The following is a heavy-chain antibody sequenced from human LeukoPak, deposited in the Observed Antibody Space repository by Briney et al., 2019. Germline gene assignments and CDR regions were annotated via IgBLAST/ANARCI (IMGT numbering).Heavy chain of an antibody. D-gene: IGHD3-22*01. CDR2: ISSSGSTM. J-gene: IGHJ4*02. CDR3: ATRGPDSSGFYRFDY. CDR1: GFAFSDYC. V-gene: IGHV3-11*01. Sequence: GGSLRLSCAAAGFAFSDYCMSWIRQAPGKGLEWVSFISSSGSTMYYADSVKGRFTISRDNAKNSLYLQMNSLRAEDTAVYYCATRGPDSSGFYRFDYWGQGTLVTVSS.